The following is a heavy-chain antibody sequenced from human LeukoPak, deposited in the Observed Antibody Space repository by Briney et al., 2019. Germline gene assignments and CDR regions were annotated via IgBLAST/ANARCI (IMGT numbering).Heavy chain of an antibody. CDR1: GGSIRGSY. CDR3: ASERFHY. V-gene: IGHV4-4*07. J-gene: IGHJ4*02. Sequence: SETLSLTCTVSGGSIRGSYWNWIRQPAGKGLEWIGRIYTSGSTRYNPSLKSRVTISINTSKNQFSLKPSSMTAADTAVYYCASERFHYWGQGILVTVSS. CDR2: IYTSGST.